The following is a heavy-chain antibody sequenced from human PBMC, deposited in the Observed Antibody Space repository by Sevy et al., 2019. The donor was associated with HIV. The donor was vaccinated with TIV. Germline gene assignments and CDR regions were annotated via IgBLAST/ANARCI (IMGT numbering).Heavy chain of an antibody. CDR1: EYSLTKLS. CDR3: ASAREYYEDSSDYLDY. D-gene: IGHD3-22*01. CDR2: FDPEDGET. Sequence: ASVKVSCKVSEYSLTKLSMHWVRQAPGKGLEWMGRFDPEDGETIFAQKFQGRVTMTEDTSTDTAYMQLSSLRSEDTAVYYCASAREYYEDSSDYLDYWGQGTLVTVSS. V-gene: IGHV1-24*01. J-gene: IGHJ4*02.